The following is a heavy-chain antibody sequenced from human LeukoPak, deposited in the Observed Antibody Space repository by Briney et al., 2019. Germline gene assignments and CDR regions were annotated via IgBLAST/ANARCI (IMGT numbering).Heavy chain of an antibody. CDR3: ARVVATGGTDY. J-gene: IGHJ4*02. CDR1: GGSVSSGSYY. CDR2: IYYSGST. V-gene: IGHV4-61*01. Sequence: SETLSLTSTVSGGSVSSGSYYWSWIRQPPGKGLEWIGYIYYSGSTNYNPSLRSRVTISVDTSKNQFSLKLSSVTAADTAVYYCARVVATGGTDYWGQGTLVTVSS. D-gene: IGHD5-12*01.